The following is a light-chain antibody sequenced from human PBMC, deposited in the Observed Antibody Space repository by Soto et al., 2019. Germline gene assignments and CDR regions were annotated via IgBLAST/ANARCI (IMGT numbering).Light chain of an antibody. V-gene: IGLV2-14*03. CDR1: STDVGGYNY. Sequence: QSVLTQPASVSGSPGQSITISCTGTSTDVGGYNYVSWYQQHPGKAPKLIIYDVNIRPSGVSNRFSASKSGNTASLTISGLQAEDEADYYCSSYTSSSTLGVFGGGTKLTVL. CDR2: DVN. CDR3: SSYTSSSTLGV. J-gene: IGLJ2*01.